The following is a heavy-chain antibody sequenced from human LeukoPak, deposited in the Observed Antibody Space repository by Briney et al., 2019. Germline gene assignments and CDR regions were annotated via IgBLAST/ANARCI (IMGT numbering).Heavy chain of an antibody. D-gene: IGHD3-16*01. V-gene: IGHV3-23*01. CDR2: ISGSGGST. J-gene: IGHJ4*02. CDR3: AKEYYDYVWGSYLYYFDY. CDR1: GFTFSSYA. Sequence: GGSLRLSCAASGFTFSSYAMSWVRQAPGKGLEWVSAISGSGGSTYYADSVKGRFTISRDNSKNTLYLQMNSLRAEDTAVCYCAKEYYDYVWGSYLYYFDYWGQGTLVTVSS.